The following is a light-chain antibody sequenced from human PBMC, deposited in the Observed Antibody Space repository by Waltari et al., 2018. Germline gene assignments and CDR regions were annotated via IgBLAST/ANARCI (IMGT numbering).Light chain of an antibody. Sequence: QSALTQPPPASGPPGQSVTISCTGTSSDVGGYNYVSWYQQHPGKAPKPMIYEVSKRPSGVPDRFSGSKSGNTASLTVSGLQAEDEADYYCSSYGGSNNFNVFGTGTTVTVL. V-gene: IGLV2-8*01. CDR3: SSYGGSNNFNV. CDR1: SSDVGGYNY. CDR2: EVS. J-gene: IGLJ1*01.